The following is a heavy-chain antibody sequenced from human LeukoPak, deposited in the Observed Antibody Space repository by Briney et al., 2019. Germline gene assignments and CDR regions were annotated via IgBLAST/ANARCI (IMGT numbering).Heavy chain of an antibody. Sequence: GGSLRLSCAASGFTFSSYGMHWVRQAPGKGLEWVAVIWYDGSNKYYADSVKGRFTISRDNSKNTLYLQMNSLRAEDTAVYYCANPYYDSSGLLGSVRRRLDVWGKGTTVTVSS. CDR1: GFTFSSYG. D-gene: IGHD3-22*01. J-gene: IGHJ6*04. CDR2: IWYDGSNK. CDR3: ANPYYDSSGLLGSVRRRLDV. V-gene: IGHV3-33*06.